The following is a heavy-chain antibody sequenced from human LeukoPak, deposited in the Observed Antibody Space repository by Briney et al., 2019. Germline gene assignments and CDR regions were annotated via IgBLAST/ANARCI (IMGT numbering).Heavy chain of an antibody. CDR3: ARDPRSFDFWSGYNWFDP. CDR1: GGSFSGYY. Sequence: PSETLSLTCAVYGGSFSGYYWSWIRQPPGKGLEWIGYIYYSGSTNYNPSLKSRVTISVDTSKNQFSLKLSSVTAADTAVYYCARDPRSFDFWSGYNWFDPWGQGTLVTVSS. D-gene: IGHD3-3*01. J-gene: IGHJ5*02. V-gene: IGHV4-59*12. CDR2: IYYSGST.